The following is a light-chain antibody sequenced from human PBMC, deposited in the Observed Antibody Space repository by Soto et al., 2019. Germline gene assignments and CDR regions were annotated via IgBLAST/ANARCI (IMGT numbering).Light chain of an antibody. CDR1: SSDVGGYDF. V-gene: IGLV2-14*01. Sequence: QSALTQPASVSGSPGQSITISCTGTSSDVGGYDFVSWYQQHPGKAPKLMIYEVSNRPSGVSSRFSGSKSANTASLTISGLRAEDEADYYCSSYISNNTRVFGGGTKLTVL. CDR2: EVS. CDR3: SSYISNNTRV. J-gene: IGLJ2*01.